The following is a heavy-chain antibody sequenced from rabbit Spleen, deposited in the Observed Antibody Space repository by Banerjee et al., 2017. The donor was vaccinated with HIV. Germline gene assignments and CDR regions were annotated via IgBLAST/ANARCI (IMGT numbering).Heavy chain of an antibody. CDR1: GFSFSSSDY. Sequence: QSLEESGGGLVKPGASLTLTCTASGFSFSSSDYMYWVRQAPGKGLEWIGCIYTGNGKTYYAGWAKGRFTISKTSSTTVTLQMTSLTAADTATYFCARDGDDAGYDFNLWGPGTLVTVS. CDR2: IYTGNGKT. CDR3: ARDGDDAGYDFNL. V-gene: IGHV1S40*01. D-gene: IGHD3-1*01. J-gene: IGHJ4*01.